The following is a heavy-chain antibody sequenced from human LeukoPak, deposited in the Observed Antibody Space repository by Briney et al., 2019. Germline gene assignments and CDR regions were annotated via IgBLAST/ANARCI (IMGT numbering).Heavy chain of an antibody. CDR2: IYYSGRT. V-gene: IGHV4-39*01. J-gene: IGHJ4*02. CDR3: ARRDYYDSIDY. D-gene: IGHD3-22*01. CDR1: GGSISSYY. Sequence: SETLSLTCTVSGGSISSYYWSWIRQPPGKGLEWIASIYYSGRTYYNPSLKSRVTISVDTSKNQFSLKLSSVTAADTAVYYCARRDYYDSIDYWGQGTLVTVSS.